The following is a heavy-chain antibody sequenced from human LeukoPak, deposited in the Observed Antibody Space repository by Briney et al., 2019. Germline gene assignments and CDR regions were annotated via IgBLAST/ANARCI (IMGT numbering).Heavy chain of an antibody. CDR2: IIPIFGAA. J-gene: IGHJ5*02. Sequence: SVKVSCKASGGTFSSYAISWVRQAPGQGLEWMGGIIPIFGAANYAQKFQGRVTITADESTSTAYMELSSLRSEDTAVYYCARDLRGLQGSDPWGQGTLVTVSS. CDR3: ARDLRGLQGSDP. D-gene: IGHD4-11*01. V-gene: IGHV1-69*01. CDR1: GGTFSSYA.